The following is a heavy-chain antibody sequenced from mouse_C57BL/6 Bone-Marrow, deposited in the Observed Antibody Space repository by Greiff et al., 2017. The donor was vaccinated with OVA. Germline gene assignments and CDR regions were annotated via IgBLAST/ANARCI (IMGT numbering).Heavy chain of an antibody. CDR3: TFYYTNYYAMDY. CDR1: GFNIKDDY. Sequence: VQLQQSGAELVRPGASVKLSCTASGFNIKDDYMHWVKQRPEQGLEWIGWLDPENGDTEYASKFQGKATITADTSSNTAYLQLSSLTSEDTAVYYCTFYYTNYYAMDYWGQGTSVTVSS. CDR2: LDPENGDT. J-gene: IGHJ4*01. V-gene: IGHV14-4*01. D-gene: IGHD2-1*01.